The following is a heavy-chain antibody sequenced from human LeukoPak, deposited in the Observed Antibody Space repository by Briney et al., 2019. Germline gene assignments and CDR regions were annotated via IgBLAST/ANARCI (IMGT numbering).Heavy chain of an antibody. D-gene: IGHD6-19*01. J-gene: IGHJ4*02. Sequence: GGSLRLSCAASGFTFNSYAMSWVRQARGKGLEWVSAIRGSGGSTYYADSVKGRFTISRDNSKNTLYLQMNSLRDEDTALYYCAKAGIGVVGYFDYWGQGTLVTVSS. CDR2: IRGSGGST. CDR1: GFTFNSYA. V-gene: IGHV3-23*01. CDR3: AKAGIGVVGYFDY.